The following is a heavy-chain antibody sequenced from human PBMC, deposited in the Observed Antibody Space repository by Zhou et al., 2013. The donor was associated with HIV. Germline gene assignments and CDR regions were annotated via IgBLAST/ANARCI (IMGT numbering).Heavy chain of an antibody. J-gene: IGHJ4*02. V-gene: IGHV1-2*02. D-gene: IGHD6-13*01. CDR1: GYTFTGYH. CDR2: INPNSGGT. CDR3: AKDSSTGYLSPDH. Sequence: QVQLVQSGAEVKKPGASVKVSCKASGYTFTGYHMHWVRQAPGQGLEWMGWINPNSGGTNYAQKFQGRVTMTRDTSTSTLYLEMSSLGSEDTAVYFCAKDSSTGYLSPDHWGQGTLVSVSS.